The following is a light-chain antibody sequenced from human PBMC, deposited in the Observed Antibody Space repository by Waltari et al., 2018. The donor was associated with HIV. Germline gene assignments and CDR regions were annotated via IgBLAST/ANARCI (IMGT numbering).Light chain of an antibody. J-gene: IGLJ3*02. CDR1: TSNIGNNY. V-gene: IGLV1-47*01. Sequence: QSVLTQPPSASGTPGQRVTISCSGGTSNIGNNYVYWYQQPPGTAPKLLIYRHNRRPSGVPDRFSGSKSGTSASLAISGLRSEDEADYYCAAWDDSLSGPVFGGGTKLTVL. CDR3: AAWDDSLSGPV. CDR2: RHN.